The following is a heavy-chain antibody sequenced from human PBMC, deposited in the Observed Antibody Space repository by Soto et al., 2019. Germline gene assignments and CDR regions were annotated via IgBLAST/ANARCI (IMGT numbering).Heavy chain of an antibody. CDR2: IIPIFGTA. V-gene: IGHV1-69*06. D-gene: IGHD6-13*01. J-gene: IGHJ6*02. CDR3: ARGAPSYSSSWYVNYYYGMDV. CDR1: GGTFSSYA. Sequence: SVKVSCKASGGTFSSYAISWVRQAPGQGLEWMGGIIPIFGTASYAQKFQGRVTITADNSTSTAYMELSSLRSEDTAVYYCARGAPSYSSSWYVNYYYGMDVWGQGTTVP.